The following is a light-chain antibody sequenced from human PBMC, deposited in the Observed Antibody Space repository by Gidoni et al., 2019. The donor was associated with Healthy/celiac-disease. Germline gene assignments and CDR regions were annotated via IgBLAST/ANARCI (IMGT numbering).Light chain of an antibody. Sequence: DIVMTQSPATLSVSPGERDTLSCRASQSVSSNLAGYQQKPGQAPSLLIYGAATRATGIPARCSGSGSGTEFTLTISSLQAEDFAVDYCQQYNNWPPYTLGQGTKLEIK. V-gene: IGKV3-15*01. CDR1: QSVSSN. J-gene: IGKJ2*01. CDR3: QQYNNWPPYT. CDR2: GAA.